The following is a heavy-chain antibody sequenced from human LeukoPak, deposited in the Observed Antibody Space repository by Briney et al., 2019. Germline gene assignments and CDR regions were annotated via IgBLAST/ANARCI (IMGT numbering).Heavy chain of an antibody. CDR3: ARESWVRGVIITRWFDP. D-gene: IGHD3-10*01. Sequence: SVKVSCKASGGTFSSYAMSWVRQAPGQGREWMGRIIPIFGTANYAQKFQGRVTITTDESTTTAYMELSSLTSEDTAVYYCARESWVRGVIITRWFDPWGQGTLVTVSS. CDR2: IIPIFGTA. V-gene: IGHV1-69*05. J-gene: IGHJ5*02. CDR1: GGTFSSYA.